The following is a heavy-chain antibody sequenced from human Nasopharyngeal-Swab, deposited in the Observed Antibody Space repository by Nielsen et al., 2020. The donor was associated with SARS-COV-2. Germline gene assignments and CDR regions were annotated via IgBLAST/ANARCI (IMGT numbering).Heavy chain of an antibody. V-gene: IGHV3-9*01. D-gene: IGHD2-2*02. CDR3: ARGGYCSSTSCYTVTTPLSY. CDR2: ISWNSGSI. CDR1: GFTFDDYA. J-gene: IGHJ4*02. Sequence: SLKISCAASGFTFDDYAMHWVRQAPGKGLEWVSGISWNSGSIGYADSVKGRFTISRDNSKNTLYLQMNSLRAEDTAVYYCARGGYCSSTSCYTVTTPLSYWGQGTLVTVSS.